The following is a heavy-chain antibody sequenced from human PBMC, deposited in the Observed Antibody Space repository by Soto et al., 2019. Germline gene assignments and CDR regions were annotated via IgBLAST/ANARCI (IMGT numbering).Heavy chain of an antibody. CDR3: ARGRHDLWSGYLNWFDP. CDR1: GFTFSSYS. J-gene: IGHJ5*02. Sequence: EVQLVESGGGLVQPGGSLRLSCAASGFTFSSYSMNWVRQAPGKGLEWVSYISSSSSTIYYADSVKGRFTISRDNAKNSLYLQMNSLRAEDTAVCYCARGRHDLWSGYLNWFDPWGQGTLVTVSS. D-gene: IGHD3-3*01. V-gene: IGHV3-48*01. CDR2: ISSSSSTI.